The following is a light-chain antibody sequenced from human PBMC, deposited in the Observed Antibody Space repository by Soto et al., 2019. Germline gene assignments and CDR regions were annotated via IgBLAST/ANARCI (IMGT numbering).Light chain of an antibody. Sequence: QLVLTQPPSVSGAPGQRVTISCTGSSSNIGAGYDVHWYQQLPGTAPKLLIYGNSNRPSGVPDRFSGSKSGTSASLAITGLQAEDEADDYCQSYDSSLSGAVFGGGTQLTVL. V-gene: IGLV1-40*01. CDR2: GNS. CDR1: SSNIGAGYD. J-gene: IGLJ7*01. CDR3: QSYDSSLSGAV.